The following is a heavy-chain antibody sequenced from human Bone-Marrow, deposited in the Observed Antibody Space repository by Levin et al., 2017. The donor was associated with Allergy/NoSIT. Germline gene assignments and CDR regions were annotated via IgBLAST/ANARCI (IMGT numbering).Heavy chain of an antibody. D-gene: IGHD6-13*01. CDR1: GFTFSSYS. CDR2: ISSSSSYI. V-gene: IGHV3-21*01. CDR3: ARGLAAAATGMNDY. J-gene: IGHJ4*02. Sequence: GESLKISCAASGFTFSSYSMNWVRQAPGKGLEWVSSISSSSSYIYYADSVKGRFTISRDNAKNSLYLQMNSLRAEDTAVYYCARGLAAAATGMNDYWGQGTLVTVSS.